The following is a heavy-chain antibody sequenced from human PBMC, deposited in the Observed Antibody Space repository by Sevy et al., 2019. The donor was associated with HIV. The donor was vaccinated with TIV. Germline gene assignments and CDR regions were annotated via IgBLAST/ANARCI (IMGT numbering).Heavy chain of an antibody. CDR2: IYYNGHI. CDR3: AGENAWGRGYS. CDR1: GGSITSLY. V-gene: IGHV4-59*08. D-gene: IGHD1-26*01. Sequence: SETLSLTCTVSGGSITSLYWNWIRQPPGKGLEWISNIYYNGHINYNPSLKSRVTLSLDTSNNQLSLRLSSVTAADTAMYYCAGENAWGRGYSWGQGTLVTVSS. J-gene: IGHJ4*02.